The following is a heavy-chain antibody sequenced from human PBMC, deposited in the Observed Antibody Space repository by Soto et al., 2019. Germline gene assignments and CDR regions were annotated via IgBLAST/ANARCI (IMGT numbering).Heavy chain of an antibody. J-gene: IGHJ4*01. D-gene: IGHD1-26*01. Sequence: EVRLVESGGGLVQPGGSLRLSCEASGFTFSSNNLNWVRQAPGKGLEWVSYISFSSSNIYYADSVKGRFTISRDNAKNSLYLQMYSLRAEVTAVYYCAGSPGESWSYYGFFDYWGHGTLVTVSS. V-gene: IGHV3-48*01. CDR3: AGSPGESWSYYGFFDY. CDR2: ISFSSSNI. CDR1: GFTFSSNN.